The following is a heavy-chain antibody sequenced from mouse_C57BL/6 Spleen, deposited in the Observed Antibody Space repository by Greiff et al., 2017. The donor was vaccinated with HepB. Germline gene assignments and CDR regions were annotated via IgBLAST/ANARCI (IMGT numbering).Heavy chain of an antibody. CDR1: GYAFSSSW. D-gene: IGHD2-1*01. Sequence: VQLQQSGPELVKPGASVKISCKASGYAFSSSWMNWVKQRPGKGLEWIGRIYPGDGDTNYNGKFKGKATLTADKSSSTAYMQLSSLTSEDSAVYFCARSRIYYGNPYAMEYWGQGTSVTVSS. CDR2: IYPGDGDT. J-gene: IGHJ4*01. V-gene: IGHV1-82*01. CDR3: ARSRIYYGNPYAMEY.